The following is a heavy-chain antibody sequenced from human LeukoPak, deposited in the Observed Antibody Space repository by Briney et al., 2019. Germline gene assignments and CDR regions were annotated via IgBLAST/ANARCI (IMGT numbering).Heavy chain of an antibody. CDR1: GFTFTCYW. D-gene: IGHD6-19*01. CDR3: ARAQWLADDAFDI. CDR2: INSDGRST. Sequence: PGGTLTLSCAVSGFTFTCYWMHWVRQPPGKGLVWVSRINSDGRSTSYADSVKGRFTISRDNAKNTLYLQMNSLRVEDTAVYYCARAQWLADDAFDIWGQGTMVTVSS. V-gene: IGHV3-74*01. J-gene: IGHJ3*02.